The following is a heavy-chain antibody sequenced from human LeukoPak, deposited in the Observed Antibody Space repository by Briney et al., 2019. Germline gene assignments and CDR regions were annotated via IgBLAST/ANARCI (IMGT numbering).Heavy chain of an antibody. CDR1: GGTFSSYT. Sequence: SVKVSCKASGGTFSSYTISWVRQAPGQGLEWMGRIIPILGIANYAQKFQGRVTITADKSTSTAYMELSSLRSEDTAVYYCVRAPRDGYRGGYYFDYWGQGTLVTVSS. CDR2: IIPILGIA. D-gene: IGHD5-24*01. CDR3: VRAPRDGYRGGYYFDY. J-gene: IGHJ4*02. V-gene: IGHV1-69*02.